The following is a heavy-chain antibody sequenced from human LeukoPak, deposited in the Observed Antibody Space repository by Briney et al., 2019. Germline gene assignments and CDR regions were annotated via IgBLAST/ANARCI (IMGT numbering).Heavy chain of an antibody. D-gene: IGHD4-17*01. V-gene: IGHV3-15*01. CDR2: IKSKTDGGTT. CDR1: GFTFGNAW. J-gene: IGHJ5*02. CDR3: TKDPLGGDYYNWFDP. Sequence: GGSLRLSCAASGFTFGNAWMSWVRQAPGKGLEWVGRIKSKTDGGTTDYAAPVKGRFTISRDDSKNTLYLQMNSLKTEDTAVYYCTKDPLGGDYYNWFDPSGQGTLVTVFS.